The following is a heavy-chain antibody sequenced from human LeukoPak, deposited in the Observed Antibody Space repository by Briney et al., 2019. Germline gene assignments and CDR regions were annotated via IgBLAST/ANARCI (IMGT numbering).Heavy chain of an antibody. Sequence: SETLSLTCTVSGGSISSGGYYWSWIRQHPGKGLEWIGYIYYSGSTHYNPSLKSRVTISVDTSKNQFSLKLSSVTAADTAVYYCARDGGDWFDPWGQGTLVTVSS. D-gene: IGHD3-16*01. CDR3: ARDGGDWFDP. J-gene: IGHJ5*02. CDR1: GGSISSGGYY. CDR2: IYYSGST. V-gene: IGHV4-31*03.